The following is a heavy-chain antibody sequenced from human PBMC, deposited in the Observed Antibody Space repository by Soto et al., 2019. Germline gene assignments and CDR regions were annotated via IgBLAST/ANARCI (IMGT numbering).Heavy chain of an antibody. CDR2: ISYDGSNK. CDR3: ARDYYRFNSGYGFSMDV. J-gene: IGHJ6*02. CDR1: GFTFSSYA. V-gene: IGHV3-30-3*01. D-gene: IGHD5-12*01. Sequence: PGGSLRLSCAASGFTFSSYAMHWVRQALGKGLEWVAVISYDGSNKYYADSVKGRFTISRDNSKNTLYLQMNSLRAEDTAVYYCARDYYRFNSGYGFSMDVWGQGTTVTVSS.